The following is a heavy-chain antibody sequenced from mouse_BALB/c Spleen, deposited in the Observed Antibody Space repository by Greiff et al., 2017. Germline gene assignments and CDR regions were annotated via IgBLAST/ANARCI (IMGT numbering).Heavy chain of an antibody. CDR3: ATSATTVVATRTWFAY. D-gene: IGHD1-1*01. CDR2: IYPGDGDT. J-gene: IGHJ3*01. V-gene: IGHV1-80*01. Sequence: QVQLQQSGAELVRPGSSVKISCKASGYAFSSYWMNWVKQRPGQGLEWIGQIYPGDGDTNYNGKFKGKATLTADKSSSTAYMQLSSLASEDSAVYYCATSATTVVATRTWFAYWGQGTLVTVSA. CDR1: GYAFSSYW.